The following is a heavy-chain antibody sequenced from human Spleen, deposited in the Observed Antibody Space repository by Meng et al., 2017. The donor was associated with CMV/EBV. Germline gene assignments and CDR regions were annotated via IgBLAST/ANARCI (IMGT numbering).Heavy chain of an antibody. D-gene: IGHD1-26*01. CDR3: ARRIVGAMVTFDY. J-gene: IGHJ4*02. CDR1: GYSISSGYY. CDR2: IYHSGST. Sequence: SETLSLTCTVSGYSISSGYYWGWIRQPPGKGLEWIGSIYHSGSTYYNPSLKSRVTISVDTSKNQFSLKLSSVTAADTAVYYCARRIVGAMVTFDYWGQGTLVTVSS. V-gene: IGHV4-38-2*02.